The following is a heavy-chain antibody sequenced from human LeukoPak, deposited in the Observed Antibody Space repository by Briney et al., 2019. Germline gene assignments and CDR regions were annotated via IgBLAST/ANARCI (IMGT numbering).Heavy chain of an antibody. Sequence: PSETLSLTYTVSGGSISSSSYYWGWIRQPPGKGLEWIGSIYYSGSTYYNPSLKSRVTISVDTSKNQFSLKLSSVTAADTAVYYCARQKRNYLGAFDIWGQGTMVTVSS. CDR1: GGSISSSSYY. D-gene: IGHD3-10*01. V-gene: IGHV4-39*01. J-gene: IGHJ3*02. CDR2: IYYSGST. CDR3: ARQKRNYLGAFDI.